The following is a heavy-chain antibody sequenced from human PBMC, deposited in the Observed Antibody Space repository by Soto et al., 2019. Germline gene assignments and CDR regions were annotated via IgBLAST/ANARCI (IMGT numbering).Heavy chain of an antibody. CDR1: GISVSTSDYY. CDR3: AGFVVPASRNSDFDY. CDR2: IYYSGST. V-gene: IGHV4-39*01. J-gene: IGHJ4*02. Sequence: SETLSLTCTVSGISVSTSDYYWGWVRQPPGKGLDWIGNIYYSGSTFYNPSLRSRVTLSVDTSKNQFSLRLNSVTAADTAVYFCAGFVVPASRNSDFDYWGQGTLVTVPQ. D-gene: IGHD2-15*01.